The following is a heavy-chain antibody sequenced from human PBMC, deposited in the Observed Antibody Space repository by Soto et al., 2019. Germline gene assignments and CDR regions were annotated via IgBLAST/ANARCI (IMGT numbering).Heavy chain of an antibody. CDR1: GFTFSSYA. V-gene: IGHV3-23*01. CDR2: ISGSGGST. J-gene: IGHJ4*02. CDR3: AKGGVDDILTGEYYFDY. D-gene: IGHD3-9*01. Sequence: EVQLLESGGGLVQPGGSLRLSCAASGFTFSSYAMSWVRQAPGKGLEWVSAISGSGGSTYYADSVKGRFTISRDNSKNTLYLQMNSLRAEDTAVYYCAKGGVDDILTGEYYFDYWGQGTLVTVSS.